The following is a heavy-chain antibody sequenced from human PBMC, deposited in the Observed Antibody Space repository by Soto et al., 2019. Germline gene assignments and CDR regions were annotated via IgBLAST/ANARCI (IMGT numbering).Heavy chain of an antibody. J-gene: IGHJ4*02. V-gene: IGHV3-15*01. Sequence: GGSLRLSCAASGFTFSNAWMSWVRQAPGKGLEWVGRIKSKTDGETTDYAAPVKGRFTISRDDSKNTLYLQMNSLKTEDTAVYYCTTDQDRGPSSSSCIDYWGQGTMVTVYS. CDR1: GFTFSNAW. CDR2: IKSKTDGETT. CDR3: TTDQDRGPSSSSCIDY. D-gene: IGHD6-13*01.